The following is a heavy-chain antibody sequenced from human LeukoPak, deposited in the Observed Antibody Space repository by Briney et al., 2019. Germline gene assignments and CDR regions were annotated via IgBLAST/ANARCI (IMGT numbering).Heavy chain of an antibody. J-gene: IGHJ4*02. CDR3: ARLSVTTTFFDY. D-gene: IGHD4-17*01. Sequence: SETLSLTCTVSGGSISSYYWSWIRQPPGKGLEWIGYIYYSGSANYNPSLKSRATISVDTSKKQFSLKVSSVTAADTAVYYCARLSVTTTFFDYWGQGTLVTVSS. V-gene: IGHV4-59*08. CDR1: GGSISSYY. CDR2: IYYSGSA.